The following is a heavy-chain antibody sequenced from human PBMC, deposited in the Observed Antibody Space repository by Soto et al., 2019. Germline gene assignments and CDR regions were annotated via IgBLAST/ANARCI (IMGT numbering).Heavy chain of an antibody. CDR2: FYDGNT. D-gene: IGHD3-10*01. CDR1: GGSITRRSSY. CDR3: ATTRGLAVGGSFDY. Sequence: TLSLTCIVSGGSITRRSSYWAWIRQPPGKGLEWVGTFYDGNTYHNPSLRSRITIAVDTSKNQFSLKLNSVAAADTAFYYCATTRGLAVGGSFDYWGQGMLVTVSS. J-gene: IGHJ4*02. V-gene: IGHV4-39*01.